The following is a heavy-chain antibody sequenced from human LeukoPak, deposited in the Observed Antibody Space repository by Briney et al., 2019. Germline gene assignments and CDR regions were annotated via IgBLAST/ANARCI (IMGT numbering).Heavy chain of an antibody. J-gene: IGHJ6*03. D-gene: IGHD2-2*02. CDR1: GFTFTSSA. Sequence: SVKVSCKASGFTFTSSAMQWVRQARGQRLEWIGWIVVGSGNTNYAQKFQGRVTITRDMSTSTAYMELSSLRSEDTAVYYCAAVPRAKVVPAAISYYYMDVWGKGTTVTVSS. CDR2: IVVGSGNT. CDR3: AAVPRAKVVPAAISYYYMDV. V-gene: IGHV1-58*02.